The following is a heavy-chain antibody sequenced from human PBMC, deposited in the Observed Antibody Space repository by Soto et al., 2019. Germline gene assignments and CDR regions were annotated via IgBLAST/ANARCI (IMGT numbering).Heavy chain of an antibody. J-gene: IGHJ4*02. CDR3: ARAFYAVGEYDVSYFDT. CDR1: GYNFINHF. D-gene: IGHD4-17*01. V-gene: IGHV1-46*01. Sequence: QVQLVQSGADVRKPGASMNVSCTTSGYNFINHFIHWVRQAPGQWLEWMGLINLGDGGTRYSQKFQGRLTMTRVTSTNTGYLDLSSLRSEDPAVYYCARAFYAVGEYDVSYFDTWGQGTVVTVYS. CDR2: INLGDGGT.